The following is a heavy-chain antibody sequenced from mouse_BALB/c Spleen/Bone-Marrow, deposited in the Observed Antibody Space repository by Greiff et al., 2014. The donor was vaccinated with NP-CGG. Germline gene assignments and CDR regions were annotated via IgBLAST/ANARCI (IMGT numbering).Heavy chain of an antibody. CDR3: SSYAMDY. CDR1: GFNIKDTY. V-gene: IGHV14-3*02. J-gene: IGHJ4*01. CDR2: IDPANGNT. Sequence: VQLQQSGAELVKPGASVKLSCTASGFNIKDTYMHWAKQRPEQGLEWIGRIDPANGNTKYDPKFQGKATITADTSSNTAYLQLSSLTSEDTAVYYGSSYAMDYWGQGTSVTVSS.